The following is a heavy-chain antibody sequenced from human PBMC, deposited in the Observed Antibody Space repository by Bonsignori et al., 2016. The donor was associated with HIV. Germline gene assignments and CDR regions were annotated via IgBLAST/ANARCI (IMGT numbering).Heavy chain of an antibody. CDR1: GGSISSYY. J-gene: IGHJ6*03. V-gene: IGHV4-59*12. CDR2: IYYSGST. CDR3: ARVGTAGPPYYYYYYMDV. Sequence: QVQLQESGPGLVKPSETLSLTCTVSGGSISSYYWSWIRQPPGKGLEWIGYIYYSGSTNYNPSLKSRVTISVDTSKNQFSLKLSSVTAADTAVYYCARVGTAGPPYYYYYYMDVWGQGP. D-gene: IGHD6-19*01.